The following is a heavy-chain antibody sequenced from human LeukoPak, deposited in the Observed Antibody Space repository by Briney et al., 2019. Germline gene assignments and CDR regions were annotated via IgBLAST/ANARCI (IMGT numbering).Heavy chain of an antibody. J-gene: IGHJ3*02. CDR3: ARDRAVAANAFDI. Sequence: GGSLRLSCAASGFTFSSYSMNWVRQAPGKGLEWVSSISSSSSYIYYADSVKGRFTISRDNAKNSLYLQMNSLRAEDTAVYYCARDRAVAANAFDIWGQGTMVTVSS. CDR2: ISSSSSYI. CDR1: GFTFSSYS. V-gene: IGHV3-21*01. D-gene: IGHD6-19*01.